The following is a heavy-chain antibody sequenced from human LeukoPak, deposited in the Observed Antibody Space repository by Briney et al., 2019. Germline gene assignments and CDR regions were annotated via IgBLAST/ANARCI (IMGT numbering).Heavy chain of an antibody. CDR2: ISAYNGKT. V-gene: IGHV1-18*01. CDR3: ARPDYGGNRGAFDI. Sequence: ASVKVSCKASGYKFNTYGISWVRQAPGQGLEWMGWISAYNGKTDCAQKFQGRVTMTTDTSTSTAYMELRSLRSDDTAVYYCARPDYGGNRGAFDIWGQGTMVTVSS. CDR1: GYKFNTYG. D-gene: IGHD4-23*01. J-gene: IGHJ3*02.